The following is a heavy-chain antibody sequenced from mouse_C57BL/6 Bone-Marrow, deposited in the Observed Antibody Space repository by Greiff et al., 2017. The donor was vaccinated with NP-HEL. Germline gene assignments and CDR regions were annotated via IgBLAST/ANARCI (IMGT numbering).Heavy chain of an antibody. Sequence: EVQRVESGGDLVKPGGSLKLSCAASGFTFSSYGMSWVRQTPDKRLAWVATISSGGSYTYYPDSVTGRFTISRDNAKNPLYLQISSLKSEDTAMYYCARRCRLLRPGYAMDYWGQGTSVTVSS. V-gene: IGHV5-6*01. CDR3: ARRCRLLRPGYAMDY. J-gene: IGHJ4*01. D-gene: IGHD3-2*02. CDR2: ISSGGSYT. CDR1: GFTFSSYG.